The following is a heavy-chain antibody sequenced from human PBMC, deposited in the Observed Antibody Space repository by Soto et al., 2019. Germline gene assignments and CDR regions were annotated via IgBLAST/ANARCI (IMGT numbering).Heavy chain of an antibody. V-gene: IGHV4-59*12. D-gene: IGHD7-27*01. CDR3: ARVPGP. CDR2: IYHSGST. Sequence: PSETLSLTCTVSGGSISGFYWNWIRQPPGKGLEWIGYIYHSGSTYYNPSLKSRVTISVDRSKNQFSLKLSSVTAADTAVYYCARVPGPWGQGTLVTVSS. J-gene: IGHJ5*02. CDR1: GGSISGFY.